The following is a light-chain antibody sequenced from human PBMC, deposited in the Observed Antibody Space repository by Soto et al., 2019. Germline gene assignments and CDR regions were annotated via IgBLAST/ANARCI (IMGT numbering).Light chain of an antibody. CDR3: QQYKTYWT. V-gene: IGKV1-5*01. CDR1: QSISTW. CDR2: DAS. J-gene: IGKJ1*01. Sequence: DIQMTQSPSTLSASVGDRVTITCRASQSISTWLAWYQQKPGKAPKLLIYDASSLQSGVPSRFSGHGSGTDFTLTISSLQPDDFASYFCQQYKTYWTFGQGTTVELK.